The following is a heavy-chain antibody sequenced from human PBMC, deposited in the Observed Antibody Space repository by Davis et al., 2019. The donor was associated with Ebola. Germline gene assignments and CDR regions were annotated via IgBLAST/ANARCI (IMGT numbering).Heavy chain of an antibody. CDR2: IIPILGIA. D-gene: IGHD1-26*01. CDR3: ARVGEWELHTACLDY. CDR1: GGTFSSYA. V-gene: IGHV1-69*04. J-gene: IGHJ4*02. Sequence: SVKVSCKASGGTFSSYAISWVRQAPGQGLEWMGRIIPILGIANYAQKFQGRVTITADKSTSTAYMELSSLRSEDTAVYYCARVGEWELHTACLDYWGQGTLVTVSS.